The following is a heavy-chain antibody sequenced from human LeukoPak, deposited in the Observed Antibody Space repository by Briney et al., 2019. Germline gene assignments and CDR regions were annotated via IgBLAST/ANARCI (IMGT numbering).Heavy chain of an antibody. Sequence: GGSLRLSCAASGFTFSSYWMHWVRQAPGKGLVWVSRINSDGSSTSYADSVKGRFTISRDNAKNTLYLQMNSLRAEDTAVYYCARDPQYYYGSGSYHQLDYWGQGTLVTVSS. D-gene: IGHD3-10*01. J-gene: IGHJ4*02. CDR2: INSDGSST. V-gene: IGHV3-74*01. CDR1: GFTFSSYW. CDR3: ARDPQYYYGSGSYHQLDY.